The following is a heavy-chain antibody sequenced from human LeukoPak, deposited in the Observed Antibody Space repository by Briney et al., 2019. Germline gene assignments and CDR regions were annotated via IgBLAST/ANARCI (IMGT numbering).Heavy chain of an antibody. J-gene: IGHJ5*02. Sequence: SETLSLTCTVSDGSSSSSSWNWIRQPPGKGLEWVGYIYYSGSTKYNPSLESRVTISVDTSKNQISLKLRSVTAAETAIYYCARRQQTGGDNGLHNWFDPWGQGTLVTVSS. V-gene: IGHV4-59*08. CDR2: IYYSGST. D-gene: IGHD2-21*01. CDR1: DGSSSSSS. CDR3: ARRQQTGGDNGLHNWFDP.